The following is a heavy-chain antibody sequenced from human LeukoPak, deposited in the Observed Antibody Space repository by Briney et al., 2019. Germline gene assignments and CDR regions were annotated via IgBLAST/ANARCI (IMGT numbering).Heavy chain of an antibody. Sequence: SETLSLTCTVSGYSISSGYYWGWIRQPPGKGLEWIGSIYHSGSTYYNPSLKSRVTISVDTSKNQFSLKLSSVTAADTAVYYCARDQLGWFDPWGQGTLVTVSS. J-gene: IGHJ5*02. V-gene: IGHV4-38-2*02. CDR3: ARDQLGWFDP. CDR1: GYSISSGYY. CDR2: IYHSGST. D-gene: IGHD5-24*01.